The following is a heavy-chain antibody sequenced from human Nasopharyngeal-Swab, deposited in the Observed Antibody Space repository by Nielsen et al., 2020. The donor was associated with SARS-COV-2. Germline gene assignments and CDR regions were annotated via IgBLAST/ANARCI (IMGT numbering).Heavy chain of an antibody. CDR3: ARAGRIIELFDY. V-gene: IGHV1-8*01. Sequence: ASVQVSCKASGYTFTSYDMNGVRQATGQGLEWMGWMNPNSGNTGYAQKFQGRVTMTRNTSISTAYMELSSLRSADTAVYYCARAGRIIELFDYWGQGTLVTVSS. CDR1: GYTFTSYD. D-gene: IGHD3-16*02. J-gene: IGHJ4*02. CDR2: MNPNSGNT.